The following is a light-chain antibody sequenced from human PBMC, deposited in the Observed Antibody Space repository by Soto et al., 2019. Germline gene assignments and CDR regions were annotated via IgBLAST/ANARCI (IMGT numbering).Light chain of an antibody. Sequence: DIEIRQSPSTLSATIGDRVTITCRASQSISSWLAWYQQKPGKAPKLLIYDASSLESGVPSRFSGSGSGTEFTLTISSLQPDDFATYYCQQYNSYSAFGQGTKVDTK. CDR2: DAS. J-gene: IGKJ1*01. CDR1: QSISSW. V-gene: IGKV1-5*01. CDR3: QQYNSYSA.